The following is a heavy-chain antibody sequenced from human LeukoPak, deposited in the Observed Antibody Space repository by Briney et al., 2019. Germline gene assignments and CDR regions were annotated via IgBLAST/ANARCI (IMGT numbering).Heavy chain of an antibody. CDR1: GGTFISYA. CDR3: ARMGRYCSSTSCYRYYYYYMDV. CDR2: IIPIFGTA. Sequence: SVKVSCKASGGTFISYAISWVRQAPGQGLEWMGGIIPIFGTANYAQKFRGRVTITADESTSTAYMELSSLRSEDTAVYYCARMGRYCSSTSCYRYYYYYMDVWGKGTTVTVSS. D-gene: IGHD2-2*01. V-gene: IGHV1-69*01. J-gene: IGHJ6*03.